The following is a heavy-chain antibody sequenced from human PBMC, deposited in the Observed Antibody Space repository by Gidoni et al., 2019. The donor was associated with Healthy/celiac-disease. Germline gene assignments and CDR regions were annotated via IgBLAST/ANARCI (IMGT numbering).Heavy chain of an antibody. CDR3: ARAGPPYMVRGVVDWFDP. V-gene: IGHV3-30-3*01. Sequence: QVQLVESGGGVVQPGRSLRLSWAASGFTFSRYALHWVRQAPGKGLEWVAVISYDGSNKYYADSVKGRFTISRDNSKNTLYLQMNSLRAEDTAVYYCARAGPPYMVRGVVDWFDPWGQGTLVTVSS. CDR2: ISYDGSNK. D-gene: IGHD3-10*01. CDR1: GFTFSRYA. J-gene: IGHJ5*02.